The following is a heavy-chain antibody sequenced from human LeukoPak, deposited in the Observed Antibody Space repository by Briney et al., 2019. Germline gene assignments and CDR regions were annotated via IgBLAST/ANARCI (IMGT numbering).Heavy chain of an antibody. J-gene: IGHJ5*02. CDR1: GFTFSSYW. CDR3: ARGGAIIAAAARFDP. CDR2: INSDGSST. V-gene: IGHV3-74*01. Sequence: PGGSLRLSCAASGFTFSSYWMHWVRQAPGKGLVWVSRINSDGSSTSYADSVKGRFTISRDNAKNTLYLQMNSLRAEDTAVYYCARGGAIIAAAARFDPWGQGTLVTVSS. D-gene: IGHD6-13*01.